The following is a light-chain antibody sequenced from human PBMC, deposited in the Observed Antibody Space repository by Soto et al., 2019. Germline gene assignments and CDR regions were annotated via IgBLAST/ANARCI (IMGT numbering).Light chain of an antibody. V-gene: IGKV1-39*01. CDR1: QNIITY. CDR3: QQSYSNPT. CDR2: AAS. Sequence: DVQLTQSPSSLSVFVGDSVTVTCRASQNIITYLHWYHQKPGEAPTLLINAASTLQSAVPSRFSGSGSGTDFTLTIHRLQPEDVETYYCQQSYSNPTFGQGTTVEIK. J-gene: IGKJ1*01.